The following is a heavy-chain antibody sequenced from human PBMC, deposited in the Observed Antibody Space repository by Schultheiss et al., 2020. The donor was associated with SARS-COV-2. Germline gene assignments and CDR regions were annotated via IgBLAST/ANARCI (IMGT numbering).Heavy chain of an antibody. V-gene: IGHV3-30*18. D-gene: IGHD1-1*01. CDR2: ISYDGSNK. J-gene: IGHJ5*02. CDR3: AKVGQLERYFDP. Sequence: GESLKISCEASGFTFTTHGMHWVRQAPGKGLEWVAIISYDGSNKYYADSVKGRFTISRDNSKNTLYLQMNSLRAEDTAVYYCAKVGQLERYFDPWGQGTLVTVSS. CDR1: GFTFTTHG.